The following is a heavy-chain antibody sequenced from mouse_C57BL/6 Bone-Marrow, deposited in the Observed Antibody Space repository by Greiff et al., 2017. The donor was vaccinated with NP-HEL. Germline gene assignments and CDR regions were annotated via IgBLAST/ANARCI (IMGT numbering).Heavy chain of an antibody. Sequence: EVQLQQSGPELVKPGASVKISCKASGYSFTDYNMNWVKQSNGKSLEWIGVINPNYGTTSYNQKFKGKATLTVDQSSSTAYMQLNSLTSEDSAVYYCAYYYYGSSYYAMDYWGQETSVTVSS. D-gene: IGHD1-1*01. J-gene: IGHJ4*01. CDR1: GYSFTDYN. CDR2: INPNYGTT. CDR3: AYYYYGSSYYAMDY. V-gene: IGHV1-39*01.